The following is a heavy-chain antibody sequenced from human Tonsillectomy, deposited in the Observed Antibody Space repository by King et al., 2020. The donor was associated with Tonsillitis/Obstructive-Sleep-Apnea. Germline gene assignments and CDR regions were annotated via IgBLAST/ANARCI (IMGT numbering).Heavy chain of an antibody. D-gene: IGHD3-10*01. Sequence: HVQLVESGAEVKKPGASVKVSCKASGYTFTGDYMHWVRQAPGQGLEWMGWINPNSVGTNYAQKIHGRVNMTRDTSISPAYMELSRLRSDDTAVDYCARARGEDVWGQGTTVTVSS. V-gene: IGHV1-2*02. CDR2: INPNSVGT. J-gene: IGHJ6*02. CDR3: ARARGEDV. CDR1: GYTFTGDY.